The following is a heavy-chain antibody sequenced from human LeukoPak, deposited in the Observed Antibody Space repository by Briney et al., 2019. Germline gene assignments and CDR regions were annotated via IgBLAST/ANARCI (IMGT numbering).Heavy chain of an antibody. Sequence: GASVKVSCKASGDNFNVDFSHWVRQAPGQGLEWMGWINNHNGGTNYAQKLKGRVTMTRDTSIATAYMELTSLTSDDTAIYYCARKSRDDSYFDYWGQGTPVTVSS. D-gene: IGHD3-3*01. CDR3: ARKSRDDSYFDY. V-gene: IGHV1-2*02. CDR2: INNHNGGT. J-gene: IGHJ4*02. CDR1: GDNFNVDF.